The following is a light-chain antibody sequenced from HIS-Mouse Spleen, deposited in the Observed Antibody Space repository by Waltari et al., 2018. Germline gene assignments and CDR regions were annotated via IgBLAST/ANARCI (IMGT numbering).Light chain of an antibody. V-gene: IGLV3-10*01. Sequence: SYELTQPPSVSVSPGQTARITCSGDALPKKYAYWYQPKSVQAPLLVIYEDSKRPSGIPEIFSGSSSGTIATLTISGAQVEDEADYYCYSTDSSGNHRVFGGGTKLTVL. CDR3: YSTDSSGNHRV. J-gene: IGLJ2*01. CDR2: EDS. CDR1: ALPKKY.